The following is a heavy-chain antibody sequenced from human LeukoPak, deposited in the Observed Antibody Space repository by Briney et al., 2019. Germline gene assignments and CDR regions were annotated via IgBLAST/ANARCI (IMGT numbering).Heavy chain of an antibody. V-gene: IGHV4-59*08. Sequence: SETLSLTCTVSGGSISSDYWSWLRQPPGKGLEWIGYCHYSGSTNSNPSLSGRVTFSVDRPKNQFSLKLTSVTAADTAVYYCARHSPRFLEYLDYWGQGTLVAVSS. CDR2: CHYSGST. CDR1: GGSISSDY. J-gene: IGHJ4*02. CDR3: ARHSPRFLEYLDY. D-gene: IGHD3-3*01.